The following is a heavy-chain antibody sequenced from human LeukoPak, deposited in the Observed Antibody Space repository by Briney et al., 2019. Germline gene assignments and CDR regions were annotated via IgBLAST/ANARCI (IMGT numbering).Heavy chain of an antibody. CDR1: GFPFSRSA. J-gene: IGHJ4*02. CDR2: ISGGGESK. D-gene: IGHD1-26*01. Sequence: PGGSLRLSCVASGFPFSRSAMSWVRRAPGKGLEWVAGISGGGESKYYGNSVKGRITISRDNTRNTLSLQMHSLRDDDTGVYYCAKDFLGGARRVVLFDSWGQGTPLIVSS. V-gene: IGHV3-23*01. CDR3: AKDFLGGARRVVLFDS.